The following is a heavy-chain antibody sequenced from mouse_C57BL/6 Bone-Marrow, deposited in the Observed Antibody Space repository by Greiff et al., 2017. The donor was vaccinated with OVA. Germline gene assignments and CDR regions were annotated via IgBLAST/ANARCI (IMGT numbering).Heavy chain of an antibody. CDR2: IDPNSGGT. V-gene: IGHV1-72*01. Sequence: VQLQQPGAELVKPGASVKLSCKASGYTFTSYWMHWVKQRPGRGLEWIGRIDPNSGGTKYNEKFKSKATLTVDKPSSTAYMQLSSLTSEDSAVYYCARLGFITTVVATDYWYFDVWGTGTTVTVSS. CDR3: ARLGFITTVVATDYWYFDV. D-gene: IGHD1-1*01. J-gene: IGHJ1*03. CDR1: GYTFTSYW.